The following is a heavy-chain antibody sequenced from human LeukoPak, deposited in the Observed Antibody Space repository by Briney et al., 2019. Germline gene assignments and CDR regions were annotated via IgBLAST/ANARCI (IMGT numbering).Heavy chain of an antibody. CDR3: ARHLYSHYFDY. Sequence: PSETLSLTCTVSGGSISSYYWSWIRQPPGKGLEWIGYIYYSGSTNYNPSLKSRVTISVDTSKNQFSLKLSSVTATDTAVYYCARHLYSHYFDYWGQGALVSVSS. CDR1: GGSISSYY. CDR2: IYYSGST. D-gene: IGHD2-15*01. J-gene: IGHJ4*02. V-gene: IGHV4-59*08.